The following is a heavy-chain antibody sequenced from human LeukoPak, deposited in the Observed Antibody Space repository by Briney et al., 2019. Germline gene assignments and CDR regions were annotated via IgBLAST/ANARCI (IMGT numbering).Heavy chain of an antibody. J-gene: IGHJ4*02. CDR3: ARPGYYYFGGGPPPFDY. D-gene: IGHD3-3*01. Sequence: GGSLRLSCAASGFTVSSNYMSWVRQAPGKGLEWVSVIYSGGSTYYADSVKGRFTISRDDSKNTLYLQMNSLRAEDTAVYYCARPGYYYFGGGPPPFDYGGQETLVTVSS. CDR2: IYSGGST. V-gene: IGHV3-53*01. CDR1: GFTVSSNY.